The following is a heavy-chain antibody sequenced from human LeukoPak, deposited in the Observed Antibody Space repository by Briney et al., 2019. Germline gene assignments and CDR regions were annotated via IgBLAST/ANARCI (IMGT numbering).Heavy chain of an antibody. D-gene: IGHD3/OR15-3a*01. Sequence: GGSLRLSCAAAGFTFSSYGTGWVRPPPGEGLGWVTAISGGGGSTYHADSVKGPFTISRHNSKNTLYLPMNSLRAEDTAVYYCAKDLRRTSVWGQGTLVTVSS. J-gene: IGHJ4*02. CDR1: GFTFSSYG. CDR2: ISGGGGST. CDR3: AKDLRRTSV. V-gene: IGHV3-23*01.